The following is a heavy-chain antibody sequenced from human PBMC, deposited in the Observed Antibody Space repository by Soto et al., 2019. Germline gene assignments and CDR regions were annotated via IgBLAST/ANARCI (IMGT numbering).Heavy chain of an antibody. D-gene: IGHD3-3*01. CDR1: GFTFSSYS. J-gene: IGHJ6*02. V-gene: IGHV3-48*02. CDR3: ARDHPTIFGVVIMDYYYYGMDV. Sequence: EVQLVESGGGLVQPGGSLRLSCAASGFTFSSYSMNWVRQAPGKGLEWVSYISSSSSTIYYADSVKGRFTISRDNAKNSLYLQMNSLRDEDTAVYYCARDHPTIFGVVIMDYYYYGMDVWGQGTTVTVSS. CDR2: ISSSSSTI.